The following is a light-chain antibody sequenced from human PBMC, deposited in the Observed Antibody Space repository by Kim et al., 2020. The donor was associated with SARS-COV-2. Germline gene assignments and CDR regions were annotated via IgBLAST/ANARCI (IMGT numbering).Light chain of an antibody. J-gene: IGLJ3*02. CDR1: SSNIGNNF. CDR2: TNN. V-gene: IGLV1-47*01. CDR3: GSWDDSLNGPV. Sequence: QSVLTQAPSASGTPGQSVTIYCSGTSSNIGNNFVYWYQQLPGTAPKVVIHTNNKRPSGVSDRFSGFKSVTSASLSISGLRSEDEADYYCGSWDDSLNGPVFGGGTQLIVL.